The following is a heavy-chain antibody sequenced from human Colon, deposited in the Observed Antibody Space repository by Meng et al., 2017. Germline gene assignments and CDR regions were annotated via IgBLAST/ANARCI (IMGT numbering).Heavy chain of an antibody. CDR2: INHSGST. V-gene: IGHV4-34*02. Sequence: VSLQVGHAGLLKLSESLSLTCAVYGGSFSGYYWSWIRQPPGKGLEWIGEINHSGSTNYNPSLKSRVTISVDTSKNQFSLKLSSVTAADTAVYYCARERLSSGWYGGRWFDPWGQGTLVTVSS. CDR3: ARERLSSGWYGGRWFDP. CDR1: GGSFSGYY. D-gene: IGHD6-19*01. J-gene: IGHJ5*02.